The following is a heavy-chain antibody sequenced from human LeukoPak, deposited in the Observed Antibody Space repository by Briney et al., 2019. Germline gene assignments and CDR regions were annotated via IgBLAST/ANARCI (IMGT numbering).Heavy chain of an antibody. Sequence: GGSLRLSCAASGFTFSSYSMNWVRQAPGKGLEWVSYISSSGSTIYYADSVKGRFTISRDIAKNSLYLQMNSLRGEDTAVYYCSRDGGTNWDLDFWGQGTLVTVSS. J-gene: IGHJ4*02. CDR2: ISSSGSTI. V-gene: IGHV3-48*01. CDR3: SRDGGTNWDLDF. CDR1: GFTFSSYS. D-gene: IGHD1-1*01.